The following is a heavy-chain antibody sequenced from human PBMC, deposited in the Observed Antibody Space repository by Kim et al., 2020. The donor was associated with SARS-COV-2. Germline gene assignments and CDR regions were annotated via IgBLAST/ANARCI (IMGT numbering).Heavy chain of an antibody. CDR3: AKLPGSYYYDSSGTEDAFDI. D-gene: IGHD3-22*01. Sequence: GGSLRLSCAASGFTFGDYAMHWVRQAPGKGLEWVSGISWNSGSIGYADSVKGRFTISRDNAKNSLYLQMNSLRAEDTALYYCAKLPGSYYYDSSGTEDAFDIWGQGTMVTVSS. CDR2: ISWNSGSI. J-gene: IGHJ3*02. CDR1: GFTFGDYA. V-gene: IGHV3-9*01.